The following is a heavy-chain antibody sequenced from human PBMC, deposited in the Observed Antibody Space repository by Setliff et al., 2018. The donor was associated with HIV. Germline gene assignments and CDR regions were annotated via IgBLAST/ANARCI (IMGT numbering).Heavy chain of an antibody. CDR2: MNPSSGNT. V-gene: IGHV1-8*02. CDR1: GYTFTSYD. J-gene: IGHJ6*03. Sequence: GASVKVSCKASGYTFTSYDVNWVRQATGQGLEWMGWMNPSSGNTGYAQKFQGRVTMTRNTSISTAYMELSSLRSEDTAVYYCARDHGGTMVRGLIRYYYYYYMDVWGQGTTVTVSS. D-gene: IGHD3-10*01. CDR3: ARDHGGTMVRGLIRYYYYYYMDV.